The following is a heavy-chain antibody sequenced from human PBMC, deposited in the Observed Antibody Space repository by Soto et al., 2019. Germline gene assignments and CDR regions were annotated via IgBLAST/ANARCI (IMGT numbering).Heavy chain of an antibody. V-gene: IGHV4-34*01. Sequence: SETLSLTCAVYGWSFSGYYWSWIRQPPGKGLEWIGEINHSGSTNYNPSLKSRVTISVDTSKNQFSLKLSSVTPEDTAVYYCAGTSSLQWYYMDVWDKGTTVTVSS. CDR3: AGTSSLQWYYMDV. J-gene: IGHJ6*03. D-gene: IGHD1-7*01. CDR1: GWSFSGYY. CDR2: INHSGST.